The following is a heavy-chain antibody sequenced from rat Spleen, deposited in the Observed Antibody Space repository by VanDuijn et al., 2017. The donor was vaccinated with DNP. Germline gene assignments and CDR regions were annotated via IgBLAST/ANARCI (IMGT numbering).Heavy chain of an antibody. CDR1: GFTFSNYD. D-gene: IGHD1-3*01. J-gene: IGHJ2*01. Sequence: EVQLVESGGGLVQPGRSMKLSCAASGFTFSNYDMAWVRQAPKKGLEWVAAISTSGEYAHYGDSVKGRFTISRDNAKSTLYLQMDSLRSEDTATYYCARQGDGSLDYFDYWGQGVMVTVSS. CDR3: ARQGDGSLDYFDY. V-gene: IGHV5-25*01. CDR2: ISTSGEYA.